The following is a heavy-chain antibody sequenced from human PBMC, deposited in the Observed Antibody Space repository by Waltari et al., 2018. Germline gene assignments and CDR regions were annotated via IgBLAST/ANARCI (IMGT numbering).Heavy chain of an antibody. J-gene: IGHJ3*02. Sequence: QVQLQESGPGLVKPSETLSLTCTVSGGSISSYYWSWIRQPPGKGLEWIGYIYYSGSTNYNPSLKSRVTISVDTSKNQFSLKLSSVTAADTAVYYCARLGRPTSTYAFDIWGQGTMVIVSS. CDR2: IYYSGST. D-gene: IGHD1-26*01. CDR3: ARLGRPTSTYAFDI. V-gene: IGHV4-59*01. CDR1: GGSISSYY.